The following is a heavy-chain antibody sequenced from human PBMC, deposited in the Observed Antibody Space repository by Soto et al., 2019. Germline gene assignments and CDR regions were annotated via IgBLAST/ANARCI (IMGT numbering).Heavy chain of an antibody. Sequence: ASVKVSCKASGYTFTSYYMHWVRQAPGQGLEWMGIINPSGGSTSYAQKFQGRVTMTRDTSTSTVYMELSSLRSEDTAVYYCARGVLRDGPGLSGWYVYYWGQGTLVTVSS. CDR2: INPSGGST. CDR1: GYTFTSYY. D-gene: IGHD6-19*01. J-gene: IGHJ4*02. V-gene: IGHV1-46*01. CDR3: ARGVLRDGPGLSGWYVYY.